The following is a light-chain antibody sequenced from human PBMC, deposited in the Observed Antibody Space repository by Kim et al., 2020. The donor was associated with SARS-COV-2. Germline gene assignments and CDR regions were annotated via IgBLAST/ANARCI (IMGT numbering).Light chain of an antibody. Sequence: GERATRTGRASEGGDKVFAWDQQQPGQAPRLLIYGASTRATGIPDRVSGSGSATDFTLTISRLEPEDFAVYGCQQYGTSPYTFGQGTKLEI. CDR2: GAS. J-gene: IGKJ2*01. V-gene: IGKV3-20*01. CDR1: EGGDKV. CDR3: QQYGTSPYT.